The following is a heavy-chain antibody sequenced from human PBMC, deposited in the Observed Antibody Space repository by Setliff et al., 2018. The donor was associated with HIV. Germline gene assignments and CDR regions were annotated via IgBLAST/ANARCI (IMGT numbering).Heavy chain of an antibody. CDR3: ARGGRSLAAQTWFDP. CDR2: INHSGTT. J-gene: IGHJ5*02. CDR1: GGSFSASY. V-gene: IGHV4-34*01. Sequence: PSETLSLTCAVYGGSFSASYWSWVRQTPGKGLEWLGEINHSGTTKYNPSLKSRVTISVDTSKNQFSLRLTSVTAADTAAYYCARGGRSLAAQTWFDPWGQGTLVTVSS. D-gene: IGHD6-6*01.